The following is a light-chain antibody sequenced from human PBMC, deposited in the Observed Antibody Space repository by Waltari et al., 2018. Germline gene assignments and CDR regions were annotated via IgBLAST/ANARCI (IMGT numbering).Light chain of an antibody. V-gene: IGLV1-40*01. Sequence: QSVLTQPPSVSGAPGQRVTIPCPGSASNIGAGFDVHWYQQFPGTAPKLLIYGFTNRPSGVPERFSGSQSGTSASLAITGLHAEDEADYYCQSYDFSMSALFGGGTKLTVL. CDR3: QSYDFSMSAL. CDR2: GFT. J-gene: IGLJ3*02. CDR1: ASNIGAGFD.